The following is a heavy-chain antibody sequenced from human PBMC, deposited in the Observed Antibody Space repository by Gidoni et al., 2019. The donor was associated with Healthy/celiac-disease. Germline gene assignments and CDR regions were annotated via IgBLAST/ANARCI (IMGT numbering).Heavy chain of an antibody. D-gene: IGHD5-18*01. V-gene: IGHV4-34*01. J-gene: IGHJ4*02. CDR1: GGSFSGYY. Sequence: QVQLQQWGAGLLKPSETLSLTCAVYGGSFSGYYWSWIRQPPGKGLEWIGEINHSGSTNYNPSLKSRVTISVDTSKNQFSLKLSSVTAADTAVYYCARARQDRARGYSYDYFDYWGQGTLVTVSS. CDR2: INHSGST. CDR3: ARARQDRARGYSYDYFDY.